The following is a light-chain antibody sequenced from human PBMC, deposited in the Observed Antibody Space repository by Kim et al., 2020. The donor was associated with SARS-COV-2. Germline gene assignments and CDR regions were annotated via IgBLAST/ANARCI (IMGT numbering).Light chain of an antibody. Sequence: SSELTQDPAVSVALGQTVRITCQGDSLRSYYASWYQQRPGQAPLLVIYDKNNRPSGIPDRFSGSSSGNTASLTIPGAQAEDEADYYCNSWESGVNNVVF. V-gene: IGLV3-19*01. CDR2: DKN. CDR1: SLRSYY. J-gene: IGLJ3*02. CDR3: NSWESGVNNVV.